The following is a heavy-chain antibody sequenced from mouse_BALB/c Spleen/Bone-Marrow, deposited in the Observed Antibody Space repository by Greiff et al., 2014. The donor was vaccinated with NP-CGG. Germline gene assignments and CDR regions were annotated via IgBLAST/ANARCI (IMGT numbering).Heavy chain of an antibody. CDR1: GFTFSSYA. CDR2: ISSGGSYT. Sequence: EVKLMESGGDLVKPGGSLKLSCAASGFTFSSYAMSWVRQTPEKRLEWVATISSGGSYTYYLDSVKGRFTISRDNAKNTLYLQMSSLSSEDTAMYYCAMPSYYGQATDYPGKAPSV. D-gene: IGHD2-10*01. CDR3: AMPSYYGQATDY. V-gene: IGHV5-9-1*01. J-gene: IGHJ4*01.